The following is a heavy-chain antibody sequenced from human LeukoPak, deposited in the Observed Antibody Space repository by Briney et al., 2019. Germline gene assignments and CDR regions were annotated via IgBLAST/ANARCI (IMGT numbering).Heavy chain of an antibody. CDR3: ARAHEYSRSSELDY. V-gene: IGHV4-30-4*08. D-gene: IGHD6-6*01. CDR1: GGSISSGDYY. CDR2: IYYSGST. J-gene: IGHJ4*02. Sequence: SQTLSLTCTVSGGSISSGDYYWSWIRQPPGKGLEWIGYIYYSGSTYYNPSLKSRVTISVDTSKNQFSLKLSSVTAADTAVYYCARAHEYSRSSELDYWGQGTLVTVSS.